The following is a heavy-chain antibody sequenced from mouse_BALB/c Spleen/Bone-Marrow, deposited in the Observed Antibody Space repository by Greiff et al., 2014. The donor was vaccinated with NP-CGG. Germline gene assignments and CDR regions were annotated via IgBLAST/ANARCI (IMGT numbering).Heavy chain of an antibody. CDR1: GYTFTSYY. Sequence: VKLMESGPELVKPGASVRISCKASGYTFTSYYIHWVKQRPGQGLEWIGWIYPGNVNTKYNEKFKGKATLTADKSSSTAYMQLSSPTSDDSAVYFCARDTMDYWGQGTSVTVSS. CDR2: IYPGNVNT. J-gene: IGHJ4*01. CDR3: ARDTMDY. V-gene: IGHV1S56*01.